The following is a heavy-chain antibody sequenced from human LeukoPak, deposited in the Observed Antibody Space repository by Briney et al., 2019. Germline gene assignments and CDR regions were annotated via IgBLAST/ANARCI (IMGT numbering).Heavy chain of an antibody. CDR3: AVNYYDSSGYGEYFQH. CDR2: IIPIFGTA. D-gene: IGHD3-22*01. CDR1: GGTFSSYA. Sequence: ASVKVSCKASGGTFSSYAISWVRQAPGQGLEWMGGIIPIFGTANYAQKFQGRVTITTDESTSTAYMELSSLRSEDTAAYYCAVNYYDSSGYGEYFQHWGQGTLVTVSS. V-gene: IGHV1-69*05. J-gene: IGHJ1*01.